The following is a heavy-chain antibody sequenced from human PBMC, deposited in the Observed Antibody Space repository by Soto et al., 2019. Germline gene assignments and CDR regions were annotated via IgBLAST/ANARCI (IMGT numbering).Heavy chain of an antibody. CDR1: GFMFSSYV. CDR2: IRQDGSEE. CDR3: ARWNYGMDV. J-gene: IGHJ6*01. Sequence: EVQLVQSGGGLVQPGGSLRLSCAASGFMFSSYVMSWVRQAPGKGLEWVANIRQDGSEEYFVDSVKGRFTISRDNAKNSFYLQMNSLRAEDTAVYKCARWNYGMDVWGQGTTVTVSA. V-gene: IGHV3-7*03.